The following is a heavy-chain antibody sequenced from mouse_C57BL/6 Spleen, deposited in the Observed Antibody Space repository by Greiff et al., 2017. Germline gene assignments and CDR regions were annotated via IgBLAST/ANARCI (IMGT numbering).Heavy chain of an antibody. CDR3: TTRYGSSYLWFAY. CDR1: GYTFTDYE. J-gene: IGHJ3*01. D-gene: IGHD1-1*01. CDR2: IDPETGGT. Sequence: QVQLQQSGAELVRPGASVTLSCKASGYTFTDYEMHWVKQTPVHGLEWIGAIDPETGGTAYNQKFKGKAILTADKSSSTAYMELRSLTSEDSAVYYCTTRYGSSYLWFAYWGQGTLVTVSA. V-gene: IGHV1-15*01.